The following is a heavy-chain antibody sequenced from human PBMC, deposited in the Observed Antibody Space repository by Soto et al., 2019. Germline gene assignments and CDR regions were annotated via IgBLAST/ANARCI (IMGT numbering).Heavy chain of an antibody. CDR3: ARCQFDNSGPGYLEF. CDR2: VIPIFGKP. D-gene: IGHD3-22*01. V-gene: IGHV1-69*01. J-gene: IGHJ4*01. CDR1: GGTFTSDA. Sequence: QVRLVQSEAEVKKPGSSVKVSCKASGGTFTSDATAWVRQARGQGLEWMGGVIPIFGKPSYTQKFQGRVTIAADQSTSTVYMELSSLKSEATAVYYCARCQFDNSGPGYLEFCGHGTLVTVS.